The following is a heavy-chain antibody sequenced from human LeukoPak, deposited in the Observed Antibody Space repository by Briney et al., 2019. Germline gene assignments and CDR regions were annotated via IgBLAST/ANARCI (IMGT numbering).Heavy chain of an antibody. Sequence: SETLSLTCTVSGDSISSSGYYWGWIRQPPGKGLEWIGSISYSGSTHYNPSLKSRVTISVDTSKNQFSLKLSSVTAADTAVYYCVVAAGTEGYYFDHWGQGTLVTVSS. CDR3: VVAAGTEGYYFDH. CDR1: GDSISSSGYY. CDR2: ISYSGST. D-gene: IGHD6-13*01. J-gene: IGHJ4*02. V-gene: IGHV4-39*01.